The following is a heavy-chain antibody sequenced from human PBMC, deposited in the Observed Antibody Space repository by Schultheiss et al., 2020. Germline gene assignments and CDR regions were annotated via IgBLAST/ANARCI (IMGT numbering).Heavy chain of an antibody. D-gene: IGHD2-15*01. J-gene: IGHJ4*02. Sequence: ASVKVSCKASGYTFSDYYIHWVRQATGQGLEWMGWINPNSDGTNYAQKFQGRVTMTSDTSIITVYMELSRLRSDDTAVYYCARGTCNGDRCYSFDQWGQGTLVTVSS. CDR2: INPNSDGT. CDR3: ARGTCNGDRCYSFDQ. V-gene: IGHV1-2*02. CDR1: GYTFSDYY.